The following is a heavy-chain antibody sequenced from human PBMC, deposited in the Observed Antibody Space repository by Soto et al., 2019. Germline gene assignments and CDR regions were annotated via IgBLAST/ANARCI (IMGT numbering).Heavy chain of an antibody. Sequence: ASVKVSCKASGYTFTGYYMHWVRQAPGQGLEWMGWINPNSGGTNYAQKFQGRVTITADESTSTAYMELSSLRSEDTAVYYCATVPYCSGGSCYLIFDYWGQGTLVTVSS. CDR1: GYTFTGYY. V-gene: IGHV1-2*02. D-gene: IGHD2-15*01. CDR2: INPNSGGT. CDR3: ATVPYCSGGSCYLIFDY. J-gene: IGHJ4*02.